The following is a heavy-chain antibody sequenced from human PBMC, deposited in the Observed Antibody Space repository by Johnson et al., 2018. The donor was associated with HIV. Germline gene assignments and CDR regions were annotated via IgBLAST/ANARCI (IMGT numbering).Heavy chain of an antibody. CDR1: GFTVSSNY. CDR2: IYSGGST. CDR3: AREAWGFGERVDAFDI. D-gene: IGHD3-10*01. Sequence: VQLVESGGGLAQPGGSLRLSCAASGFTVSSNYMSWVRQAPGKGLEWVSVIYSGGSTYYADSVKGRFTISRDNSKNTLYLQMNSLRAEDTAVYYCAREAWGFGERVDAFDIWGQGTMVTVSS. J-gene: IGHJ3*02. V-gene: IGHV3-66*01.